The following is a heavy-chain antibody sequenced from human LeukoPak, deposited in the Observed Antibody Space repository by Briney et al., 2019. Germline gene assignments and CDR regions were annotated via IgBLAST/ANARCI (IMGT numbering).Heavy chain of an antibody. V-gene: IGHV3-30*04. Sequence: GGSLRLSCAASGFIFSNFAMHWVRQAPGKGLEWVAVISHDGSNKFYADSVKGRVSISRDNSNNTLYLQMNSLRTEDTALYYCARDRKAVAGAIDYWGQGTLVSVSA. J-gene: IGHJ4*02. CDR1: GFIFSNFA. CDR2: ISHDGSNK. CDR3: ARDRKAVAGAIDY. D-gene: IGHD6-19*01.